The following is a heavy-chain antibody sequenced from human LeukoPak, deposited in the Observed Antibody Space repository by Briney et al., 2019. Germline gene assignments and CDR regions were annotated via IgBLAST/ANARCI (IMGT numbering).Heavy chain of an antibody. V-gene: IGHV3-7*01. D-gene: IGHD3-22*01. CDR1: GFTFSSYW. CDR3: ARDTYYYDSSGYLY. Sequence: PGGSLRLSCAASGFTFSSYWMSWVRQAPGKGLEWVANIKQDGSEKYYVDSVKGRFTISRDNAKNSLYLQMKSLRAEDTAVYYCARDTYYYDSSGYLYWGQGTLVTVSS. J-gene: IGHJ4*02. CDR2: IKQDGSEK.